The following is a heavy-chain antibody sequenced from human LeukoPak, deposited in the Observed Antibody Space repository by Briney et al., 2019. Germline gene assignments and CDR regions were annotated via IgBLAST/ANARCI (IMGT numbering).Heavy chain of an antibody. V-gene: IGHV3-11*01. D-gene: IGHD2-15*01. Sequence: GGSLRLSCAASGFTFSDYYMSWIRQAPGKGLEWVSYISSSGSTIYYADSVKGRSTISRDNAKNSLYLQMNSLRAEDTAVYYCARDWWSPIPREYYFDYWGQGTLVTVSS. CDR1: GFTFSDYY. J-gene: IGHJ4*02. CDR2: ISSSGSTI. CDR3: ARDWWSPIPREYYFDY.